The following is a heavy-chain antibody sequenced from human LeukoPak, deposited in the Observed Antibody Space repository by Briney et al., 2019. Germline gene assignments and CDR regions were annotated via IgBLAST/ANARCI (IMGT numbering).Heavy chain of an antibody. V-gene: IGHV4-34*01. CDR3: ARTPRYCSGGVCVWFDP. D-gene: IGHD2-15*01. CDR2: INHSGSA. J-gene: IGHJ5*02. CDR1: GGSFSGYY. Sequence: SETLSLTCAVYGGSFSGYYWSWIRQPPGKGLEWIGEINHSGSANYNPSLKSRVTVSVDTSKNQFSLKLSSVTAADTAVYYCARTPRYCSGGVCVWFDPWGQGTLVTVSS.